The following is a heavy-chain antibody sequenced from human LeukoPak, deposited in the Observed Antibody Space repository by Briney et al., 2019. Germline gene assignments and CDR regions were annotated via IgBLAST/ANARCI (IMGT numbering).Heavy chain of an antibody. D-gene: IGHD3-22*01. J-gene: IGHJ4*02. CDR1: GGSISSYY. Sequence: PSETLSLTCTVSGGSISSYYWSWIRQPPGKRLEWIGYIYYSGSTNYNPSLKSRVTISVDTSKNQFSLKLSSVTAADTAVYYCARHYYDSSGYQYYFDYWGQGTLVTVSS. CDR3: ARHYYDSSGYQYYFDY. CDR2: IYYSGST. V-gene: IGHV4-59*08.